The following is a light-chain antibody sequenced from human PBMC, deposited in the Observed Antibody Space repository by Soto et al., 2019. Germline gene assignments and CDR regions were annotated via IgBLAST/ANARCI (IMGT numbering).Light chain of an antibody. CDR2: DAS. CDR3: QQYYSSWT. Sequence: DIQMTRSPSTLSASVGHRVTITCRASQSVGYWLAWYQQKPGKAPTFLVYDASNLHSGVPARFSGSGSGSEFTLTISSLQPDDFGTYYCQQYYSSWTFGHGTKVNIK. V-gene: IGKV1-5*01. CDR1: QSVGYW. J-gene: IGKJ1*01.